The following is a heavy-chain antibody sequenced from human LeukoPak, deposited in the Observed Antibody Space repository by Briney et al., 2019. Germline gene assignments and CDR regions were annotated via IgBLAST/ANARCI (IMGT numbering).Heavy chain of an antibody. CDR1: GGSISSYY. J-gene: IGHJ4*02. CDR2: IYYSGST. D-gene: IGHD3-16*01. V-gene: IGHV4-59*01. Sequence: SETLSLTCTVSGGSISSYYWSWIRQPPGKGLEWIGYIYYSGSTNYNPSLKNRVTKSVDTSKNQFSLKLSSVTAADTAVYYCVRGGGGHTAYDYWGQGTLVTVSS. CDR3: VRGGGGHTAYDY.